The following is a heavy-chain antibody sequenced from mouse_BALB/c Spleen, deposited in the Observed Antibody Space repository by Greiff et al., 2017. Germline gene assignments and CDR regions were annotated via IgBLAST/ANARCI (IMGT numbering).Heavy chain of an antibody. J-gene: IGHJ1*01. Sequence: VQLKESGTVLARPGASVTMSCKASGYTFTSYWMHWVKQRPGQGLEWIGAIYPGNSDTSSNQKFKGKAKLTAVTSTRTAYMELSSLTNDDSAVYYCTRTQTGTRYFGVWGAGTTVTVSA. CDR1: GYTFTSYW. CDR3: TRTQTGTRYFGV. V-gene: IGHV1-5*01. CDR2: IYPGNSDT. D-gene: IGHD2-14*01.